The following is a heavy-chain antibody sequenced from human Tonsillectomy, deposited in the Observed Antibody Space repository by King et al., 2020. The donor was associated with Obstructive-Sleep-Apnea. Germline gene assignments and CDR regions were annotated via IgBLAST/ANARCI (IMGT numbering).Heavy chain of an antibody. V-gene: IGHV3-21*01. J-gene: IGHJ4*02. CDR1: GFTFSNYN. CDR3: ARDRGWLVHFDY. D-gene: IGHD6-19*01. CDR2: ISGSSSYI. Sequence: VQLVEFGGGLVKPGGSLKLSCEASGFTFSNYNMNWVRQAPGKGLEWVSSISGSSSYIYYADSVKGRFTISRENAKNSLYLQMNSLRAEDTAVYYCARDRGWLVHFDYWGQGTLVTVSS.